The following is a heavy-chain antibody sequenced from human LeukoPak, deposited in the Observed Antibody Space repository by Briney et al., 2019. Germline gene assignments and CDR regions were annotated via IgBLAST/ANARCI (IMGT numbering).Heavy chain of an antibody. V-gene: IGHV3-23*01. CDR3: AKARGYEIVADTNY. J-gene: IGHJ4*02. Sequence: TGGSLRLSCAASGFTFSSYAMSWVRQAPGKGLEWVSFISSSSACTYYADSVKGRFTISRDNANNSMYLQMNSLRAEDTAVYYCAKARGYEIVADTNYWGQGALVTVSS. D-gene: IGHD3-22*01. CDR1: GFTFSSYA. CDR2: ISSSSACT.